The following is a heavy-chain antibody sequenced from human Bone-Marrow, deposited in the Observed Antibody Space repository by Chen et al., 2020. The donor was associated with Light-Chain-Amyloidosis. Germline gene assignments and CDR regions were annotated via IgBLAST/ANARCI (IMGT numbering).Heavy chain of an antibody. CDR2: ISGYNGNI. CDR1: DYSLASLG. V-gene: IGHV1-18*04. CDR3: AKDGSGLAAAGTGWFDP. D-gene: IGHD6-13*01. J-gene: IGHJ5*02. Sequence: QVQLVQSGAEVKKPGASVTVSCKASDYSLASLGISWVRQAPGQGPDWMGWISGYNGNIHYAQKFRGRLTLTTDTSTSTAYMELRGLRSDDTAVYYCAKDGSGLAAAGTGWFDPWGQGTLVTASS.